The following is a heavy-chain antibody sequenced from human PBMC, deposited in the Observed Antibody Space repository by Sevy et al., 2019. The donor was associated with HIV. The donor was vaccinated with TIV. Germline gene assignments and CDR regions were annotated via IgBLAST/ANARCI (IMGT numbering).Heavy chain of an antibody. CDR3: VRAYCSGGSCFDY. V-gene: IGHV3-53*01. J-gene: IGHJ4*02. CDR1: GFTVSSNY. CDR2: IYSGGST. Sequence: GGSLRLSCAASGFTVSSNYMSWVRQAPGKGLEWVSVIYSGGSTYYADSVKGRFTISRDNSKNTLYLQMNSLRAEDTAVYYCVRAYCSGGSCFDYWGQGTLVTVSS. D-gene: IGHD2-15*01.